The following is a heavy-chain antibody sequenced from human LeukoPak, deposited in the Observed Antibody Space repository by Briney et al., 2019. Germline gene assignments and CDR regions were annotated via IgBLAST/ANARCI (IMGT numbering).Heavy chain of an antibody. J-gene: IGHJ4*02. V-gene: IGHV4-39*01. Sequence: SETLSLTCTVSGGSISSSSHYWGWIRQPPGKGLEWIGTIYYSGSTYYNPSLKSRVTISVATSKNQFSLKLSSVTAADTAVYYCARQSSYTSGWYSDYWGQGTLVIVSS. CDR3: ARQSSYTSGWYSDY. CDR2: IYYSGST. D-gene: IGHD6-19*01. CDR1: GGSISSSSHY.